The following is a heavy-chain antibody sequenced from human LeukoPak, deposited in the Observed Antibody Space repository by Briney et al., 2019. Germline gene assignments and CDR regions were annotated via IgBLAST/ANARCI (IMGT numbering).Heavy chain of an antibody. D-gene: IGHD3-16*01. Sequence: PGGSLRLSCAASGFTFSSYSMNWVRQAPGKGLEWVLSISSSSSYIYYADSVKGRFTISRDNAKNSLYLQMNSLRAEDTAVYYCASRSALGAFDIWGQGTMVTVSS. V-gene: IGHV3-21*01. CDR2: ISSSSSYI. CDR3: ASRSALGAFDI. J-gene: IGHJ3*02. CDR1: GFTFSSYS.